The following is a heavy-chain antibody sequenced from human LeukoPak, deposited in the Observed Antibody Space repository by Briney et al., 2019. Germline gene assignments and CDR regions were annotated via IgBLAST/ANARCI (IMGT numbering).Heavy chain of an antibody. Sequence: PSETLSLTCTVSGGSISTTNHFWVWIRHPPGKGLEWIGRIYYSGSTYYNPSLKSRVTKSVDTSKNQFSLKLSSVTAADTAVYYCARTYYGSGSFLPWFDLWGQGTLVTVSS. V-gene: IGHV4-39*01. CDR3: ARTYYGSGSFLPWFDL. J-gene: IGHJ5*02. CDR2: IYYSGST. D-gene: IGHD3-10*01. CDR1: GGSISTTNHF.